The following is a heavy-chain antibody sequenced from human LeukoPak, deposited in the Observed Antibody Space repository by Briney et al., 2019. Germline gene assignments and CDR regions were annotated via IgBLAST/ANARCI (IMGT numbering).Heavy chain of an antibody. Sequence: GGSLRLSCAASGFRFSSYEMNWVRQAPGKGLEWVSHISSSGSIIFYADSVKGRFTISRDNAKNSLYLQMNSLRAEDTSVYYCGERLSSDYYYRDVGGKGTTVTVSS. CDR2: ISSSGSII. CDR1: GFRFSSYE. CDR3: GERLSSDYYYRDV. V-gene: IGHV3-48*03. J-gene: IGHJ6*03.